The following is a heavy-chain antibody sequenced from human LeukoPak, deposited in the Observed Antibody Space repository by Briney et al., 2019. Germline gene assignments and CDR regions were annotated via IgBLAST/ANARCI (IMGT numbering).Heavy chain of an antibody. J-gene: IGHJ4*02. CDR3: AREARRNGQGWDY. Sequence: ASVKVSCKASGYTFTSYYMHWVRQAPGQGLEGMGIINPSGGSTSYAQKFQGRVTMTRDMSTSTVYMEPSSLRSEDTAVYYCAREARRNGQGWDYWGQGTLVTVSS. CDR1: GYTFTSYY. D-gene: IGHD6-19*01. CDR2: INPSGGST. V-gene: IGHV1-46*01.